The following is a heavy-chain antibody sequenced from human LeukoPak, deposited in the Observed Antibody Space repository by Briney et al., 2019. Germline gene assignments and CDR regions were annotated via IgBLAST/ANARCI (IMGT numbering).Heavy chain of an antibody. CDR2: IIPMFRTA. CDR3: ARDQNYSGGSCGY. CDR1: GGTFSRSA. Sequence: SVKVSCKASGGTFSRSAVNWVRQAPGQGLEWMGGIIPMFRTANYAQKFRGRVTITADESTTTAYMELHSLRSEDTAVYYCARDQNYSGGSCGYWGQGTLVTVSS. V-gene: IGHV1-69*01. D-gene: IGHD2-15*01. J-gene: IGHJ4*02.